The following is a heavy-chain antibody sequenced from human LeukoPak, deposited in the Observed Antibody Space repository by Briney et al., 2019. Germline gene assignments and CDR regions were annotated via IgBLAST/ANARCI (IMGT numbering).Heavy chain of an antibody. D-gene: IGHD2-2*01. V-gene: IGHV3-48*02. CDR1: GFTFSSYS. CDR2: ISSGSSTK. CDR3: ARKFDRQLNLDY. J-gene: IGHJ4*02. Sequence: PGGSLRLSCAASGFTFSSYSVNWVRQAPGKGLEWVSYISSGSSTKYYADSVKGRFTISRDNAKNSLYLQTNSLRDEDTAVYYCARKFDRQLNLDYWGQGTLVTVSS.